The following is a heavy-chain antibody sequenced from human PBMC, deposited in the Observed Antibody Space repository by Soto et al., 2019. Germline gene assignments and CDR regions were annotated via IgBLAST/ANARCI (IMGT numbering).Heavy chain of an antibody. CDR2: ISAGGGSP. CDR3: GCSLSGYYYFDF. D-gene: IGHD3-3*01. Sequence: PSETLSLSCEASGFKFSAYAMSWVRQAPGKGLEWVSGISAGGGSPYYAGSVNDRFIISRDNSKNTLYLQMKRLRADDTAVYYCGCSLSGYYYFDFWGHGSLVTVSS. CDR1: GFKFSAYA. V-gene: IGHV3-23*01. J-gene: IGHJ4*01.